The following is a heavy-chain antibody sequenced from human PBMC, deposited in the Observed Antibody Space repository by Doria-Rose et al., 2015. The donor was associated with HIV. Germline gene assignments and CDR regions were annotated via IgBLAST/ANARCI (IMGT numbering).Heavy chain of an antibody. V-gene: IGHV2-26*01. CDR2: IFSDDES. CDR3: ARINSSRWYHKYYFDF. Sequence: QITLKESGPVLVKPTETLTLTCTVSGVSLSSPGMGVSWIRQPPGKALEWLANIFSDDESSYKTSLKSRLTISRGTSKSQVVLTMTDMDPVDTATYYCARINSSRWYHKYYFDFWGQGTLVIVSA. CDR1: GVSLSSPGMG. J-gene: IGHJ4*02. D-gene: IGHD6-13*01.